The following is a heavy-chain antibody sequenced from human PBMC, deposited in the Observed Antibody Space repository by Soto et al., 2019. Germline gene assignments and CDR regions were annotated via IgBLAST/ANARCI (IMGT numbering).Heavy chain of an antibody. Sequence: SVWLSGSVARGCLRSHYGCWLLHAPGKGLEWLGNIYDSGSTNYSPALKSRVSMSVDTSKNLFSLKMNSVTAADTAVYYCFKSSVVHLDHHAFPTQRTSDP. D-gene: IGHD6-6*01. CDR1: RGCLRSHY. V-gene: IGHV4-59*11. CDR3: FKSSVVHLDHHAFPTQRTSDP. CDR2: IYDSGST. J-gene: IGHJ5*02.